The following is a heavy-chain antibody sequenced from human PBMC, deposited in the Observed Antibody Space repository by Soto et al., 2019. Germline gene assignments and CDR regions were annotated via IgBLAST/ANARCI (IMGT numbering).Heavy chain of an antibody. CDR2: IYSSGST. J-gene: IGHJ4*02. CDR1: GGSIRGYF. V-gene: IGHV4-59*01. CDR3: ARSEKGMATILDY. Sequence: SETPSLTCTVPGGSIRGYFWNWIPPPPGKGLEWIGYIYSSGSTNYKSSLKSRVTISVDTSKNQFSLKLSSVTAADTAVYYCARSEKGMATILDYWGQGILVTVSS. D-gene: IGHD5-12*01.